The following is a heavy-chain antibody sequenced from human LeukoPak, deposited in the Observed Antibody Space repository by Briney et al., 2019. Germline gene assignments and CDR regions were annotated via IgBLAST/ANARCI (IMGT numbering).Heavy chain of an antibody. Sequence: SSETLSLTCTVSGGSISSHYWSWIRQPPGKGLEWIGYIYYSGSTNYNPSLKGRVTISVDTSKNQFSLKLSSVTAADTAVYYCARESYDILTGYYNQFDYWGQGTLVTVSS. J-gene: IGHJ4*02. V-gene: IGHV4-59*11. CDR1: GGSISSHY. CDR2: IYYSGST. CDR3: ARESYDILTGYYNQFDY. D-gene: IGHD3-9*01.